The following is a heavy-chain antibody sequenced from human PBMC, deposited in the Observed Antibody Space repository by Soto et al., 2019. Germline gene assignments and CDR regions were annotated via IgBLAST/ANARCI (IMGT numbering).Heavy chain of an antibody. D-gene: IGHD6-13*01. Sequence: GASVKVSCKVSGYTLTELSMHWVRQAPGKGLEWMGGFDPEDGETIYAQKFQGRVTMTEDTSTDTAYMELSSLRSEDTAVYYCATSPHPAQHDAFDIWGQGTMVTVSS. CDR2: FDPEDGET. CDR1: GYTLTELS. V-gene: IGHV1-24*01. J-gene: IGHJ3*02. CDR3: ATSPHPAQHDAFDI.